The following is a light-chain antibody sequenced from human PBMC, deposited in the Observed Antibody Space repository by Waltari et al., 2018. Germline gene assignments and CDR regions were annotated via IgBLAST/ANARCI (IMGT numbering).Light chain of an antibody. V-gene: IGKV2-30*02. CDR2: KVS. CDR1: QSLVHSDGNTY. J-gene: IGKJ3*01. Sequence: VVVTQSPLSLPVTLGQPASISCRSSQSLVHSDGNTYLNWFQQRPGQSPRSLIYKVSNRDSGVPDRFSGSGSGTDFTLKISRVEAEDVGVYYCMQGTHWPPFTFGPGTKVDIK. CDR3: MQGTHWPPFT.